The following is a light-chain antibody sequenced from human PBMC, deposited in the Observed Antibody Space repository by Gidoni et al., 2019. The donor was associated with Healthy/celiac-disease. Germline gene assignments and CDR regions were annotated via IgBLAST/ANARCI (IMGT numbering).Light chain of an antibody. V-gene: IGLV10-54*01. CDR3: SAWDSSLSARV. Sequence: QAGLTQPPSVSKGLRQTATLTCTGNGNNVGNQGAAWLQQHQGHPPNLLSYRNNNRPSGISERLSVSRSGNTASLTITGLQPEDEADYYCSAWDSSLSARVFGGGTKLTVL. CDR2: RNN. CDR1: GNNVGNQG. J-gene: IGLJ3*02.